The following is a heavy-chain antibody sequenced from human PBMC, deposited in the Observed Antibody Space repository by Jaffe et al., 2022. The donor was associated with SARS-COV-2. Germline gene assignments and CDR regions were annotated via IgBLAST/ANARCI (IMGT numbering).Heavy chain of an antibody. CDR3: ARDLTAAGTGGIDY. J-gene: IGHJ4*02. V-gene: IGHV4-59*01. D-gene: IGHD6-13*01. CDR1: GGSISSYY. CDR2: IYYSGST. Sequence: QVQLQESGPGLVKPSETLSLTCTVSGGSISSYYWSWIRQPPGKGLEWIGYIYYSGSTNYNPSLKSRVTISVDTSKNQFSLKLSSVTAADTAVYYCARDLTAAGTGGIDYWGQGTLVTVSS.